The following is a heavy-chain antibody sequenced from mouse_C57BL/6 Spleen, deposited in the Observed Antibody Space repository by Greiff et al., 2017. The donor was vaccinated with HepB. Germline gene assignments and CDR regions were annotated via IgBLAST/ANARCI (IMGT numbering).Heavy chain of an antibody. V-gene: IGHV5-4*03. CDR2: ISDGGSYT. CDR3: ARVYYGNHFDY. Sequence: EVNVVESGGGLVKPGGSLKLSCAASGFTFSSYAMSWVRQTPEKRLEWVATISDGGSYTYYPDNVKGRFTISRDNAKNNLYLQMSHLKSEDTAMYYCARVYYGNHFDYWGQGTTLTVSS. D-gene: IGHD2-1*01. J-gene: IGHJ2*01. CDR1: GFTFSSYA.